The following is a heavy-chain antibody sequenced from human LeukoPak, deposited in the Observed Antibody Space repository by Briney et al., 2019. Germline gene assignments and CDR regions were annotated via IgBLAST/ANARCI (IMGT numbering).Heavy chain of an antibody. CDR1: GFTFSSYA. CDR2: ISGSGGST. D-gene: IGHD3-10*01. V-gene: IGHV3-23*01. CDR3: AKRGFYGSGGFDI. Sequence: PGGSLRLSCAASGFTFSSYAMSWVRQAPGKGLEWVSEISGSGGSTYYADSVKGRFTISRDNSKNTLYVQMNSLRAEDTAVYYCAKRGFYGSGGFDIWGQGTMVTVSS. J-gene: IGHJ3*02.